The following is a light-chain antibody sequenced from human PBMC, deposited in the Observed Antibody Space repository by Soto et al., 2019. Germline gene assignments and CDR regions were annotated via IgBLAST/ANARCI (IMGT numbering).Light chain of an antibody. CDR3: AAWDDSLSAYV. CDR2: GDD. Sequence: QSVLTQPPSASGTPGQRVTISCSGSSSNIGSNTVNWYQQLPGTAPKLLIFGDDQRASGVPDCFSGSKSGTSASLAISGLQSEDEADYYCAAWDDSLSAYVFGTGTKVTVL. J-gene: IGLJ1*01. V-gene: IGLV1-44*01. CDR1: SSNIGSNT.